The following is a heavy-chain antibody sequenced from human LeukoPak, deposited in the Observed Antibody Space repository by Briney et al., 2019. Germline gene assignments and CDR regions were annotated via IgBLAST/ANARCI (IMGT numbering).Heavy chain of an antibody. CDR3: ARVAAGTDY. Sequence: SETLSLTCAVYGGSFSGYYWSWIRQPPGKGLEWIGEINHSGSTNYNPSLKSRVTISVDTSKNQFSLKLSSGTAADTAVYYCARVAAGTDYWGQGTLVTVSS. D-gene: IGHD6-13*01. CDR1: GGSFSGYY. CDR2: INHSGST. J-gene: IGHJ4*02. V-gene: IGHV4-34*01.